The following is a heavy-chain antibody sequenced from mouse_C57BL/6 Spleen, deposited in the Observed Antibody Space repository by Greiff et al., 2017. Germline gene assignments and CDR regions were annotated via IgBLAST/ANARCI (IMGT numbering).Heavy chain of an antibody. J-gene: IGHJ4*01. CDR3: ARGGYSKRGAMDY. CDR2: IYPGSGNT. CDR1: GYTFTDYY. Sequence: QVQLKQSGAELVRPGASVKLSCKASGYTFTDYYINWVKQRPGQGLEWIARIYPGSGNTYYNEKFKGKATLTAEKSSSTAYMQLSSLTSEDSAVYFCARGGYSKRGAMDYWGQGTSVTVSS. D-gene: IGHD2-5*01. V-gene: IGHV1-76*01.